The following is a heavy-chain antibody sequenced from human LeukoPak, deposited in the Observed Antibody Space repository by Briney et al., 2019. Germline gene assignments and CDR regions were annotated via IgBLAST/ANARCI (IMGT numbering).Heavy chain of an antibody. CDR2: ILYTGTT. J-gene: IGHJ4*02. D-gene: IGHD5-24*01. CDR1: GGSFSTYY. V-gene: IGHV4-59*01. CDR3: ARNRDAYSPFDY. Sequence: SETLSLTCTVSGGSFSTYYWSWIRQPPGKGLEWIGYILYTGTTTYNPSLKSRVTISVDTSKNQFSLRLSSVTAADTAVYYCARNRDAYSPFDYWGQGTLVTVSS.